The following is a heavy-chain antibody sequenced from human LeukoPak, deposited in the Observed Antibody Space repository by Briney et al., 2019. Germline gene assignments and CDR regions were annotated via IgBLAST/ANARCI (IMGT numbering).Heavy chain of an antibody. J-gene: IGHJ6*03. V-gene: IGHV3-23*01. CDR1: GFTFSSYA. D-gene: IGHD2-15*01. CDR2: SSGSCGST. CDR3: ARDHELYCSGGSCSRMDV. Sequence: GGSLRLSCAASGFTFSSYAMSWVRQAPGKGLELVSASSGSCGSTYYADSVKGRFTISRDNARNSLYFQMNSLRAEDTAVYYCARDHELYCSGGSCSRMDVWGKGTTVTISS.